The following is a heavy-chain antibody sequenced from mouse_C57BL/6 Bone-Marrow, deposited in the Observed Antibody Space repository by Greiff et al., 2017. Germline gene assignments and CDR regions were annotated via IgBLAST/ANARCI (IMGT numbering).Heavy chain of an antibody. V-gene: IGHV3-6*01. Sequence: EVQLQQSGPGLVKPSQSLSLTCSVTGYSITSGYYWNWIRQFPGNKLEWMGYISYNGSNNYNPSLKNRNSITRDTSKNQFFLKLNAVTAEDTATCCSARDGCFDYWGQGTTLTVSS. J-gene: IGHJ2*01. CDR2: ISYNGSN. CDR1: GYSITSGYY. CDR3: ARDGCFDY.